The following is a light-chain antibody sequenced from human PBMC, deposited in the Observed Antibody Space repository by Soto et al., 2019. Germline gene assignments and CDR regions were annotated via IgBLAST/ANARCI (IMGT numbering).Light chain of an antibody. CDR3: QQYGNSPYT. Sequence: EIVLTQSPGTLSLSPGERATLSCWASQSVSGSYLAWYQQKPGQAPRLLIYGASSRATGIPDRFSGSGCGTDFTLTISRLEPEDFAVYYCQQYGNSPYTFGQGTKLEIK. J-gene: IGKJ2*01. V-gene: IGKV3-20*01. CDR1: QSVSGSY. CDR2: GAS.